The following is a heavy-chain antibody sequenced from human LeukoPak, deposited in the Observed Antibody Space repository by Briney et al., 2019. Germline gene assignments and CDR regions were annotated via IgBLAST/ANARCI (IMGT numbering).Heavy chain of an antibody. CDR2: ISYDGSNK. J-gene: IGHJ4*02. Sequence: GGSLRLSCAASGFTFSNYAIHWVRQAPGKGLEWVAVISYDGSNKYYADSVKGRFTISRDNSKNTLYLQMNSLRAEDTAVYYCANGEYYYDRAQDYWGQGTLVTVSS. CDR3: ANGEYYYDRAQDY. CDR1: GFTFSNYA. D-gene: IGHD3-22*01. V-gene: IGHV3-30*04.